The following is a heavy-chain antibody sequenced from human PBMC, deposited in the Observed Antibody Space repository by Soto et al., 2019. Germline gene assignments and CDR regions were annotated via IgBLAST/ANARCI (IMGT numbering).Heavy chain of an antibody. CDR1: GFNFISYA. D-gene: IGHD3-3*01. Sequence: GGSLRLSCAAAGFNFISYAMNWVRQAPGKGLEWVSSISSSSSYIYYADSVKGRFTISRDNAKNSLYLQMNSLRAEDTAVYYCARDYSVAIFGVVTHDAFDIWGQGTMVTVSS. V-gene: IGHV3-21*01. CDR3: ARDYSVAIFGVVTHDAFDI. CDR2: ISSSSSYI. J-gene: IGHJ3*02.